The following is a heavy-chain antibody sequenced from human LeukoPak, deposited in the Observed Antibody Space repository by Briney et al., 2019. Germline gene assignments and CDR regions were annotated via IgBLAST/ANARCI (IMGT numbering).Heavy chain of an antibody. CDR3: AGMSQSSGYYYADPDY. V-gene: IGHV4-39*07. CDR2: IYYSGST. Sequence: SETLSLTCIVSGGSISSSSYYWGWIRQPPGKGLEWIGSIYYSGSTYYNPSLKSRVTISVDTSKSQFSLKLSPVTAADTAVYYCAGMSQSSGYYYADPDYWGQGTLVTVSS. J-gene: IGHJ4*02. D-gene: IGHD3-22*01. CDR1: GGSISSSSYY.